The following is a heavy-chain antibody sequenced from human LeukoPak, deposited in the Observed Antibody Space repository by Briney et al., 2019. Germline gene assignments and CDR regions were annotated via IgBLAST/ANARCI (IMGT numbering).Heavy chain of an antibody. D-gene: IGHD3-3*01. J-gene: IGHJ6*02. V-gene: IGHV3-11*06. CDR1: GFTFSDYY. CDR3: ARDLFGTRRSMDV. CDR2: ISSSSYI. Sequence: PGGSLRLSCAASGFTFSDYYMSWIRQAPGKGLEWVSSISSSSYIYYADSVKGRFTISRDNAKNSLYLQMNSLRAEDTAVYYCARDLFGTRRSMDVWGQGTTVTVSS.